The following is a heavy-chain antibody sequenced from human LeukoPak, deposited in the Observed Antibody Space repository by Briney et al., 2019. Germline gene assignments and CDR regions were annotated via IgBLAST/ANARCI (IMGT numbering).Heavy chain of an antibody. CDR2: FDPEDGET. CDR3: VRDGNGLGGLDY. V-gene: IGHV1-24*01. Sequence: ASVKVSCKVSGYTLTELSMHWVRQAPGKGLEWMGGFDPEDGETIYAQKFQGRVTITADESTSTAYMELSSLRSEDTAVYYCVRDGNGLGGLDYWGQGTLVTVSS. D-gene: IGHD3-16*01. J-gene: IGHJ4*02. CDR1: GYTLTELS.